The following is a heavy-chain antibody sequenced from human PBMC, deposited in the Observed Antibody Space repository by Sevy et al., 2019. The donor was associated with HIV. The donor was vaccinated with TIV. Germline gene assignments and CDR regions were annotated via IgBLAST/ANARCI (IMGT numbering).Heavy chain of an antibody. CDR3: ATTKDYYDSSGCPFDY. CDR2: FDPEDGET. J-gene: IGHJ4*02. V-gene: IGHV1-24*01. D-gene: IGHD3-22*01. CDR1: GYTLTQVS. Sequence: ASVKVSCTVSGYTLTQVSMHWVRQAPGEGLEWMGSFDPEDGETIYAQKFQGRVTMTEDTSTDTAYMELNSLRSEDTAVYFCATTKDYYDSSGCPFDYWGQGTLVTVSS.